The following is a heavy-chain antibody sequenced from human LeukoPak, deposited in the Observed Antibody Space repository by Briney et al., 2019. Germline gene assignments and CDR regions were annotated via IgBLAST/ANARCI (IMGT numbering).Heavy chain of an antibody. J-gene: IGHJ4*02. V-gene: IGHV3-23*01. CDR1: GFAVSSYA. D-gene: IGHD1-14*01. Sequence: PGGSLRLSCGASGFAVSSYAMGWVRQAPGKGLEWVSVISGSTSNIHYADSVKGRFTISRDNSKNTLYLQMNSLRAEDTAVYYCAKELTVYNRGYYFDYWGQGTLVTVSS. CDR3: AKELTVYNRGYYFDY. CDR2: ISGSTSNI.